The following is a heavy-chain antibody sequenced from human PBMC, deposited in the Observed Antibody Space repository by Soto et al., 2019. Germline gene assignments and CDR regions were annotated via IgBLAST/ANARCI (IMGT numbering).Heavy chain of an antibody. CDR3: ARDSYYDFWSGYYPNFDY. J-gene: IGHJ4*02. CDR1: GFTFSDYY. Sequence: XGSLRLSCSAAGFTFSDYYMSWIRQAPGKGLEWVSYISSSSSYTNYADSVKGRFTISRDNAKNSLYLQMNSLRAEDTAVYYCARDSYYDFWSGYYPNFDYWGQGTLVTVSS. D-gene: IGHD3-3*01. V-gene: IGHV3-11*06. CDR2: ISSSSSYT.